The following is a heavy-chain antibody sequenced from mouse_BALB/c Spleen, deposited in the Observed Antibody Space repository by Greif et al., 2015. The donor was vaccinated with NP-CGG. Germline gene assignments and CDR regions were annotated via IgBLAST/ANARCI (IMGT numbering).Heavy chain of an antibody. J-gene: IGHJ1*01. CDR1: GFTFSNYW. Sequence: EVMLVESGGGLVQPGGSMKLSCVASGFTFSNYWMNWVRQSPEKGLEWVAEIRLKSNNYATHYAESVKGRFTISRDDSKSSVYLQMNNLRAEDTGIYYCTRETTATWYFDVWGAGTTVTVSS. D-gene: IGHD1-2*01. CDR2: IRLKSNNYAT. V-gene: IGHV6-6*02. CDR3: TRETTATWYFDV.